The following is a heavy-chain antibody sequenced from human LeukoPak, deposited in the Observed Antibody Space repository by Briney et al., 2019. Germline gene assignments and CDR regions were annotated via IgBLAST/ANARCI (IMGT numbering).Heavy chain of an antibody. D-gene: IGHD2-15*01. J-gene: IGHJ5*02. CDR3: ARAPLSFWLLLAP. CDR2: ISYDGSNK. V-gene: IGHV3-30*04. CDR1: GFTFSSYA. Sequence: GRSLRLSCAASGFTFSSYAMHWVRQAPGKGLEWVAVISYDGSNKYYADSVKGRFTISRDNSKNTLYLQMNSLRAEDTAVYYCARAPLSFWLLLAPRGQGTLVTVSS.